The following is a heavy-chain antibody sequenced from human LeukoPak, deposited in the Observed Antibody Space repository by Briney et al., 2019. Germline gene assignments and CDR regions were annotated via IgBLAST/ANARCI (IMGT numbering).Heavy chain of an antibody. CDR3: ARDFGHSSYCSGGSCYPEVDY. Sequence: ASVKVSCKASGYTFTSYYMHWVRQAPGQGLEWMGIINPSGGSTSYAQKSQGRVTMTRDTSTSTVYMEPSSLRSEDTAVYYCARDFGHSSYCSGGSCYPEVDYWGQGTLVTVSS. CDR2: INPSGGST. D-gene: IGHD2-15*01. J-gene: IGHJ4*02. V-gene: IGHV1-46*01. CDR1: GYTFTSYY.